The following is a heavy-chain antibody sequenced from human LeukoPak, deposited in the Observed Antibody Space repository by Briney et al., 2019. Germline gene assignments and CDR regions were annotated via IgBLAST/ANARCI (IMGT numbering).Heavy chain of an antibody. J-gene: IGHJ3*02. Sequence: PSETLSLTCTVSGGSISTYYWSWIRQPPGKGLEWTAYIDYSASTNYNPSLKSRVTISVDTSKNQFSLKLSSVTAADTAVYYCARDSRRELLHAFDIWGHGTMVTVSS. D-gene: IGHD1-26*01. CDR1: GGSISTYY. V-gene: IGHV4-59*01. CDR3: ARDSRRELLHAFDI. CDR2: IDYSAST.